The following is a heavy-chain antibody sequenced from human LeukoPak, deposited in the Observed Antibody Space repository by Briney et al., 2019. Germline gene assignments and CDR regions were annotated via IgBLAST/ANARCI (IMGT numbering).Heavy chain of an antibody. Sequence: GGSLRLSCAASGFTFSSYAMSWVRQAPGRGLEWVSAISGSGGNTYYADSVKGRFTISRDTSKNTLYLQMNSLRAEDTAVYYCAKDQEYCSSTSCYGGDYFDYWGQGTLVTVSS. CDR2: ISGSGGNT. CDR3: AKDQEYCSSTSCYGGDYFDY. CDR1: GFTFSSYA. D-gene: IGHD2-2*01. J-gene: IGHJ4*02. V-gene: IGHV3-23*01.